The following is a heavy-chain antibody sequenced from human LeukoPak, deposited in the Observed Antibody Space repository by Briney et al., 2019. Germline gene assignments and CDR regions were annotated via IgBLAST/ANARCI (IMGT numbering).Heavy chain of an antibody. CDR1: GFTFSTYS. J-gene: IGHJ4*02. CDR2: ISTSSTTI. D-gene: IGHD5-12*01. Sequence: SGGSLRLSCTASGFTFSTYSMNWVRQAPGKGLEWVSYISTSSTTIYYADSVKGRFTISRDNVKNSLYLQMNSLRAEDTAVYYCARWTDSGYDLPFDQWGQGTLVTVSS. CDR3: ARWTDSGYDLPFDQ. V-gene: IGHV3-48*04.